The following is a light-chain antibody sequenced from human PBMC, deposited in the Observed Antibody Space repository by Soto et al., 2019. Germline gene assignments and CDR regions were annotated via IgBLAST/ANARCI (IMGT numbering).Light chain of an antibody. CDR2: GAS. Sequence: EIVMTQSPATLSVSPGERATLSCRASQSVSSNLAWYQQKPGQAPRLLIYGASTRATGSPARFSGSGSGTEFTLTISSLQSEDFAVYYCQQYKNWPPWAFCQGTKVEIK. V-gene: IGKV3-15*01. CDR3: QQYKNWPPWA. J-gene: IGKJ1*01. CDR1: QSVSSN.